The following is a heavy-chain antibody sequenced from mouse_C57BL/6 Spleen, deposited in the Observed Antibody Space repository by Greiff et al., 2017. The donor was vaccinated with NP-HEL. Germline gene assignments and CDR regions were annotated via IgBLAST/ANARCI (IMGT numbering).Heavy chain of an antibody. Sequence: VQLQQPGAELVMPGASVKLSCKASGYTFTSYWMHWVKQRPGQGLEWIGEIDPSDSYPNYNQKFKGKSTLTVDKSSGTAYMQLSSLTSEDSAVYYCARSLTTVVGDYWGKGTTLTVSS. CDR2: IDPSDSYP. J-gene: IGHJ2*01. D-gene: IGHD1-1*01. V-gene: IGHV1-69*01. CDR3: ARSLTTVVGDY. CDR1: GYTFTSYW.